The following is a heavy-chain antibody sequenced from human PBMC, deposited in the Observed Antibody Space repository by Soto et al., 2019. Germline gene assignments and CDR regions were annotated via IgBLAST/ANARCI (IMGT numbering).Heavy chain of an antibody. CDR1: GGSMRSGGDD. Sequence: PSGSLALSCAVSGGSMRSGGDDWSWIRQHPGKGLEWIGYIYYSGSTYYNPSLKSRVTISVDTSKNQFSLKLSSVTAADTAVYYCARDRGRRGYYYYGMDVWGQAPTVTVSS. J-gene: IGHJ6*02. CDR3: ARDRGRRGYYYYGMDV. V-gene: IGHV4-31*11. CDR2: IYYSGST. D-gene: IGHD1-26*01.